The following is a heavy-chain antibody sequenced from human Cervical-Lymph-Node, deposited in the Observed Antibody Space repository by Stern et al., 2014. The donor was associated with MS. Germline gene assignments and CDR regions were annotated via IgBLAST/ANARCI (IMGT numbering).Heavy chain of an antibody. CDR1: GFTFSDYY. J-gene: IGHJ4*02. V-gene: IGHV3-11*01. CDR3: ARDCKLRYFDWLSPYFDY. D-gene: IGHD3-9*01. CDR2: ISSSGSTI. Sequence: VQLVESGGGLVKPGGSLRLSCAASGFTFSDYYMSWIRQAPGKGLEWVSYISSSGSTIYYADSGKGRFTISRDNAKNSLYLQMNSLRAEDTAVYYCARDCKLRYFDWLSPYFDYWGQGTLVTVSS.